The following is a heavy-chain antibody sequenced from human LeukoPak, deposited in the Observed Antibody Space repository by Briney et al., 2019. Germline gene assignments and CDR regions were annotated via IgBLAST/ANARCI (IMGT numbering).Heavy chain of an antibody. V-gene: IGHV3-13*01. D-gene: IGHD2/OR15-2a*01. CDR3: ARDLSYYGMDA. CDR1: GFTFSSYD. J-gene: IGHJ6*02. Sequence: GGSLRLSCAASGFTFSSYDMHWVRQATGKGLEWVSAIGTAGDTYYPGSVKGRFTISRENAKNSLYLQMNSLRAGDTAVYYCARDLSYYGMDAWGQGTTVTVSS. CDR2: IGTAGDT.